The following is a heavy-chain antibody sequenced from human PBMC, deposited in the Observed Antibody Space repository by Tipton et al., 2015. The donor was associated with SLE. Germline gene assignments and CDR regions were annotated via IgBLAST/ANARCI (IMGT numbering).Heavy chain of an antibody. D-gene: IGHD6-13*01. V-gene: IGHV4-59*01. CDR3: ASMTVGIAAAGTTFDY. J-gene: IGHJ4*02. Sequence: TLSLTCAVYGGSFSGYYWTWIRQPPGKGLGCIGYIYYSGSTHYNPSLKSRVTISVDTSKNQFSLKLSSVTAADTAVYYCASMTVGIAAAGTTFDYWGQGTLVTVSS. CDR2: IYYSGST. CDR1: GGSFSGYY.